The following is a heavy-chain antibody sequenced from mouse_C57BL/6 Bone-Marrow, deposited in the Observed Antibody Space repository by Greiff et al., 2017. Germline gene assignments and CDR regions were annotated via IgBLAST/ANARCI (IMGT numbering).Heavy chain of an antibody. Sequence: QVQLQQPGAELVKPGASVKMSCKASGYTFTSYWITWVKQRPGQGLEWIGDIYPGSGSTNYNEKFKSKATLTVDASSSTAYMQLSSLTSEDSAVYYCARWDGNYVGDYWGQGTTLTVSS. CDR1: GYTFTSYW. D-gene: IGHD2-1*01. J-gene: IGHJ2*01. V-gene: IGHV1-55*01. CDR2: IYPGSGST. CDR3: ARWDGNYVGDY.